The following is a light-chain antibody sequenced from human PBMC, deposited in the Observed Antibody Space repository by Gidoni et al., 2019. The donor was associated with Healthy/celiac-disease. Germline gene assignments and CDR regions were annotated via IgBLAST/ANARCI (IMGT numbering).Light chain of an antibody. CDR2: AAS. CDR3: QQSYSTPAWT. CDR1: QSISSY. V-gene: IGKV1-39*01. J-gene: IGKJ1*01. Sequence: DIQMTQFPSSLSASVGDRVTITCRASQSISSYLNWYQQKPGKAPKLLICAASSLQSGVPTRFSGSGSGTDFTLTISSLQPEDFATYYCQQSYSTPAWTCGQGTKVEI.